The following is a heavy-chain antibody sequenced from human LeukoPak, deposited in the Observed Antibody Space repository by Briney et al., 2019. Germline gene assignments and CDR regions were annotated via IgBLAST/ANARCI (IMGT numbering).Heavy chain of an antibody. CDR2: ISGSGGST. Sequence: GGSLRLSCAASGFTFSSYAMSWVRQAPGKGLEWVSAISGSGGSTYYADSVKGRFTISRDNSKNTLYLQMNSLRAEDTAVYYCAKARIVVVPAATYYYGMDVWAKGPRSPSP. V-gene: IGHV3-23*01. CDR3: AKARIVVVPAATYYYGMDV. CDR1: GFTFSSYA. D-gene: IGHD2-2*01. J-gene: IGHJ6*02.